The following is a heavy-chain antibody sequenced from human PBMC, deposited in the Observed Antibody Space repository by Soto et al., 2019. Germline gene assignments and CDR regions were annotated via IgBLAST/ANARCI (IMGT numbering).Heavy chain of an antibody. Sequence: PSETLSLTCTVSDDFISSYYWTWIRQPAGKGLEWIGRVSTSGATNYNPSLESRVTMSVDTSKKQFSLKLTSVTAADTAVYFCARADYEILTGSYAMDVWGQATTVTVSS. CDR3: ARADYEILTGSYAMDV. V-gene: IGHV4-4*07. D-gene: IGHD3-9*01. J-gene: IGHJ6*02. CDR1: DDFISSYY. CDR2: VSTSGAT.